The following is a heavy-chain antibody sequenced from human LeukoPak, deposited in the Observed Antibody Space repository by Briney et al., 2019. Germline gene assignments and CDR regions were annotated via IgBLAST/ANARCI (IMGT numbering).Heavy chain of an antibody. J-gene: IGHJ4*01. D-gene: IGHD3-16*02. CDR2: IYNSGST. CDR3: ARVFDALSAEYDYVWGSYRFFDH. V-gene: IGHV4-30-4*08. Sequence: TFSLACAVYGGSFSGYYWSWIGQPPGKGLEWIGYIYNSGSTYYNPSLKSRVIISVDTSKNQFSLKLSSVTAADTAVYYCARVFDALSAEYDYVWGSYRFFDHWGHGNLVTVSS. CDR1: GGSFSGYY.